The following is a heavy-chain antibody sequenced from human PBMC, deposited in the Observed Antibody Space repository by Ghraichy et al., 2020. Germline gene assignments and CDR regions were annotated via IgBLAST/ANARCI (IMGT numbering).Heavy chain of an antibody. CDR2: IYYSGST. D-gene: IGHD5-18*01. J-gene: IGHJ4*02. CDR3: ARVSGYSYGIWRYSQTHSFDD. Sequence: SETLSLTCTVSGGSISSYYWSWIRQPPGKGLEWIGYIYYSGSTNYNPSLKSRVTISVDTSKNQFSLKLSSVTAADTAVYYCARVSGYSYGIWRYSQTHSFDDWGQGTLVTVSS. V-gene: IGHV4-59*01. CDR1: GGSISSYY.